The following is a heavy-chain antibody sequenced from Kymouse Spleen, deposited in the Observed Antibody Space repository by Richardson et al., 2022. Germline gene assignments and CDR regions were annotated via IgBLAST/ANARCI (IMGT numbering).Heavy chain of an antibody. CDR1: GFTFSSYD. CDR3: ARGAVRGVIDYYYGMDV. J-gene: IGHJ6*02. Sequence: EVQLVESGGGLVQPGGSLRLSCAASGFTFSSYDMHWVRQATGKGLEWVSAIGTAGDTYYPGSVKGRFTISRENAKNSLYLQMNSLRAGDTAVYYCARGAVRGVIDYYYGMDVWGQGTTVTVSS. D-gene: IGHD3-10*01. CDR2: IGTAGDT. V-gene: IGHV3-13*01.